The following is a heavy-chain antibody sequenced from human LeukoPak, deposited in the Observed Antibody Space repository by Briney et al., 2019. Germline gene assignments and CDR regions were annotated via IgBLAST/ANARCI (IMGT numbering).Heavy chain of an antibody. V-gene: IGHV4-59*01. J-gene: IGHJ4*02. D-gene: IGHD3-9*01. CDR3: ARSGTVTGYLY. Sequence: PSETLSLTCTVSGGSLSSYYWTWIRQLPGKGLEWIGYIYYTGSTNYNPSLKSRVTMSVDTSKNQFSLNLNSVTVADTAVYYCARSGTVTGYLYWGQGALVTVSS. CDR2: IYYTGST. CDR1: GGSLSSYY.